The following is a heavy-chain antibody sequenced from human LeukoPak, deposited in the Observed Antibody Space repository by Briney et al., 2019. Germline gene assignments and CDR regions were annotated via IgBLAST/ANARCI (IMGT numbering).Heavy chain of an antibody. V-gene: IGHV3-7*01. Sequence: PGGSLRLSCAASGFTCSSYWMSWVRQAPGKGLEWGANIKQDGSEKYYVDSVKGRFTIPRDNAKNSLYLQMNSLRAEDTAVYYCARIRRGWSQNWDYWGQGTLVTVSS. CDR1: GFTCSSYW. CDR2: IKQDGSEK. J-gene: IGHJ4*02. CDR3: ARIRRGWSQNWDY. D-gene: IGHD6-19*01.